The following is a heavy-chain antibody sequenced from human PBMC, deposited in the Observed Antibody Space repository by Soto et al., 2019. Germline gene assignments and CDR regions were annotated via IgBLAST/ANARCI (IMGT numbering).Heavy chain of an antibody. D-gene: IGHD1-1*01. Sequence: QVQLQQWGARLLKPSETLSLTCAVYGGSFSGNYWTWFRQPPGKGLEWIGEINRSGSTNYNPSLKSRVTISVYTSKNQFFLKLTSVTAADTAVYYCASHGNWNDAGVVKGLGSWGQGTLVTVYS. CDR2: INRSGST. V-gene: IGHV4-34*01. J-gene: IGHJ5*02. CDR1: GGSFSGNY. CDR3: ASHGNWNDAGVVKGLGS.